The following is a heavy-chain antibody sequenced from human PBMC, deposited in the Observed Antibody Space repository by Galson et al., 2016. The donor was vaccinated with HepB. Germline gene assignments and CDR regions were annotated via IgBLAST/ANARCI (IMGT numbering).Heavy chain of an antibody. CDR2: IYSGGDT. CDR3: ARDPGLRNGMGG. V-gene: IGHV3-66*02. CDR1: GFTVSSDY. J-gene: IGHJ6*04. D-gene: IGHD4-17*01. Sequence: SLRLSCAVSGFTVSSDYMSWVRQAPGKELEWVSVIYSGGDTYYAESVKGRFTISRDNSKNTQYLQMSSLRTDDTAVYFCARDPGLRNGMGGWGKGTTVTVSS.